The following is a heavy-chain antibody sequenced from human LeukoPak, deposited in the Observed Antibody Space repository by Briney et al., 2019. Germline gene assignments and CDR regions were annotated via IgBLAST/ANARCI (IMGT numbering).Heavy chain of an antibody. J-gene: IGHJ3*01. V-gene: IGHV3-48*01. CDR2: ISSSGHMT. CDR3: ARDVGTYVNPFDAFDL. D-gene: IGHD7-27*01. Sequence: PGGSLRLSCAASGFTFSSYAMHWIRQAPGKGLEWVSFISSSGHMTAYADSVKGRVSTSRDNAKNSMYLQVTNVRAEDTAVYFCARDVGTYVNPFDAFDLWGQGTMVTVSS. CDR1: GFTFSSYA.